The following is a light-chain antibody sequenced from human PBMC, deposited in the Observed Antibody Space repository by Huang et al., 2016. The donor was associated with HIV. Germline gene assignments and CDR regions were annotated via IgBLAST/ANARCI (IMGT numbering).Light chain of an antibody. CDR1: QSVSSSY. CDR2: GAS. V-gene: IGKV3-20*01. J-gene: IGKJ3*01. CDR3: QQFGGSPLFT. Sequence: EFVLTQFPGTLSLSPGERATLSCRASQSVSSSYLAWYQQKPGQAPRLLIYGASSRATGIPDRCSGSGSGTDFTLTINRMEPEDFAVYYCQQFGGSPLFTFGPGTKVDIK.